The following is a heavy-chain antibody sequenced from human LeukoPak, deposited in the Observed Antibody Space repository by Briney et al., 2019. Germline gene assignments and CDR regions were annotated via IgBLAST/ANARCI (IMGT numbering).Heavy chain of an antibody. CDR2: IRYDGSNK. Sequence: PGGSLRLSCAASGFTFSSYGMHWVRQAPGKGLEWVAFIRYDGSNKYYADSVKGRFTISRDNSKNTLYLQINSLRAEDTAVYYCAKAKDSSGYYRTAEYFQHWGQGTLVTVSS. CDR1: GFTFSSYG. CDR3: AKAKDSSGYYRTAEYFQH. D-gene: IGHD3-22*01. V-gene: IGHV3-30*02. J-gene: IGHJ1*01.